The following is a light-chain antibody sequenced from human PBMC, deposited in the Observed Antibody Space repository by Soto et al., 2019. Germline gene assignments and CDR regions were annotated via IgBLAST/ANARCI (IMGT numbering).Light chain of an antibody. J-gene: IGKJ1*01. CDR1: QGIRND. CDR3: QKYNRAPWT. CDR2: AVS. Sequence: DIQMTQSPSSLSASVGDGVTVTCRASQGIRNDLAWYQQRQGKVPKLXIYAVSTLQSGVPSRGSGSGAGTDCTRTISSLQPADVATDYCQKYNRAPWTFGQGTKVDIK. V-gene: IGKV1-27*01.